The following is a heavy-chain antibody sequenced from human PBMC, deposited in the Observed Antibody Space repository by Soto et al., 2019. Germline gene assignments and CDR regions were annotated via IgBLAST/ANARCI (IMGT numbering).Heavy chain of an antibody. CDR1: GGTFSSYA. J-gene: IGHJ6*02. CDR2: IIPIFGTA. V-gene: IGHV1-69*13. CDR3: ARAYYYDSSGYYSAPHYYYYYYGMDV. Sequence: ASVKVSCKASGGTFSSYAISWVRQAPGQGLEWMGGIIPIFGTANYAQKFQGRVTITADESTSTAYMELSSLRSEDTAVYYCARAYYYDSSGYYSAPHYYYYYYGMDVWGQGTTVTVSS. D-gene: IGHD3-22*01.